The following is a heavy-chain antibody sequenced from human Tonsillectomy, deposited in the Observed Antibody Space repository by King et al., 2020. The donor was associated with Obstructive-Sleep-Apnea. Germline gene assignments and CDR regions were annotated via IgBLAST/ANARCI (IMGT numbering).Heavy chain of an antibody. D-gene: IGHD3-22*01. CDR2: IYYSGST. CDR1: GGSISIDTYY. V-gene: IGHV4-31*03. Sequence: QLQESGPGLVKPSQTLSLTCTVSGGSISIDTYYWTWIRQHPGKGLEWIGYIYYSGSTYYNPSLKSRVTISVDTSKNQFSLKLSYVTAADTAVYYCARDWAEYESLPYGYGMDVWGQGTTVTVSS. CDR3: ARDWAEYESLPYGYGMDV. J-gene: IGHJ6*02.